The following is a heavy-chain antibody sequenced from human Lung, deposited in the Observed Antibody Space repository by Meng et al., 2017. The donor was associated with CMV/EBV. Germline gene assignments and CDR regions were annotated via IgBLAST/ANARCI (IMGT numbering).Heavy chain of an antibody. CDR3: ARGVKDRGPSSSSNPYSSGWYYFDY. V-gene: IGHV1-46*01. CDR2: INPSGGST. J-gene: IGHJ4*02. CDR1: GYTFTSYG. Sequence: ASVKVSCKASGYTFTSYGISWVRQAPGQGLEWMGIINPSGGSTSYAQKFQGRVTMTRDTSTSTVYMELSSLRSEDTAVYYCARGVKDRGPSSSSNPYSSGWYYFDYWGQGTXVTVSS. D-gene: IGHD6-19*01.